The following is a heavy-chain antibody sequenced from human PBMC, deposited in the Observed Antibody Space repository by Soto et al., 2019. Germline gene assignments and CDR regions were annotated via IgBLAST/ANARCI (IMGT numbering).Heavy chain of an antibody. CDR3: AQGSIEYSASVDY. J-gene: IGHJ4*02. D-gene: IGHD5-12*01. Sequence: EVQLLESGGGLIQPGGSLRLSCSASGFSFNSYAMMWVRQAPGKGLEWVSVISGSGGSSYFADSAKGRFTISRDNSKNMLCLQMNSLRAEDTARYFCAQGSIEYSASVDYWGQGTLVIVSS. V-gene: IGHV3-23*01. CDR1: GFSFNSYA. CDR2: ISGSGGSS.